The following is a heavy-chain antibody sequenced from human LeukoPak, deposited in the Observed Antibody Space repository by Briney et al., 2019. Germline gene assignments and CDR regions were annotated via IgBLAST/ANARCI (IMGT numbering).Heavy chain of an antibody. Sequence: PGVSLRLSCEASGLTFGSHAMYWVRQAPGKGREWVVVIAADGGVKHYADSVKGRFTLSRDNSKNTLYLQMNSLSVEDTAVYYCAREATWGQWYFDHWGQGTPVTVSS. D-gene: IGHD6-19*01. CDR3: AREATWGQWYFDH. CDR2: IAADGGVK. V-gene: IGHV3-30*03. CDR1: GLTFGSHA. J-gene: IGHJ4*02.